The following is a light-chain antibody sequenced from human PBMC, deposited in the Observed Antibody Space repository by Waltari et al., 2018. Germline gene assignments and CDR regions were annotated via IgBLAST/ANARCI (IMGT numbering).Light chain of an antibody. Sequence: SCRASQSVSKYVAWYQQKPGQAPRLLIYHASTRAAGIPDRFSGSGYGTDFSLTISRLEAEDFAVYYCQHYVSLPATFGQGTKVEIK. J-gene: IGKJ1*01. V-gene: IGKV3-20*01. CDR3: QHYVSLPAT. CDR2: HAS. CDR1: QSVSKY.